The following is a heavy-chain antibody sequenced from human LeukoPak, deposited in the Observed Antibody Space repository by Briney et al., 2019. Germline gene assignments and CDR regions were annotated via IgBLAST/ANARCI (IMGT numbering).Heavy chain of an antibody. V-gene: IGHV3-7*01. J-gene: IGHJ6*02. CDR2: IKQDGSEK. CDR3: ARGRQQWLAFYYYYGMDV. Sequence: GGSLRLSCAASGFTFSIYWMSWVRQAPGKGLEWVANIKQDGSEKYYVDSVKGRFTISRDNAKNSLYLQMNSLRAEDTAVYYCARGRQQWLAFYYYYGMDVWGQGTTVTVSS. D-gene: IGHD6-19*01. CDR1: GFTFSIYW.